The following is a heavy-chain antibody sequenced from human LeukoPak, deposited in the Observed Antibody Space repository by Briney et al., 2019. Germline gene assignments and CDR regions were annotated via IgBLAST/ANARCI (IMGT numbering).Heavy chain of an antibody. V-gene: IGHV3-30-3*01. D-gene: IGHD2-2*01. Sequence: GRSLRLSCAASGFTFSSYAMHWVRQAPGKGLEWVAVIPYDGSNKYYAGSVKGRFTISRDNSKNTLYLQMNSLRAEDTAVYYCARDQRSSSTSCYSLRIYYYYGMDVWGQGTTVTVSS. CDR3: ARDQRSSSTSCYSLRIYYYYGMDV. CDR2: IPYDGSNK. CDR1: GFTFSSYA. J-gene: IGHJ6*02.